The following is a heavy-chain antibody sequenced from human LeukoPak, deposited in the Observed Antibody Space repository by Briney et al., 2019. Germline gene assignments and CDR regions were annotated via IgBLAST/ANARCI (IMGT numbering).Heavy chain of an antibody. V-gene: IGHV3-7*01. CDR3: ARDDTVTTRVGFID. D-gene: IGHD4-17*01. CDR2: IKQDGGEK. Sequence: GGSLRLSCAASGFTFSSYWMSWVRQAPGKGLEWVANIKQDGGEKYYVDSVKGRFTISRDNTKNSLYLQMSSLRAEDTAVYYCARDDTVTTRVGFIDWGQGTLVTVSS. J-gene: IGHJ4*02. CDR1: GFTFSSYW.